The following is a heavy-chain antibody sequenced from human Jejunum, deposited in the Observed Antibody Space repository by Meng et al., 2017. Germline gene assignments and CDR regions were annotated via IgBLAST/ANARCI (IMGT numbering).Heavy chain of an antibody. CDR3: ARDRVGRNWEARNIFDN. CDR2: ISYDGSYK. V-gene: IGHV3-30-3*01. CDR1: GFTFSSYA. D-gene: IGHD1-1*01. J-gene: IGHJ4*02. Sequence: QVQLVESGGGVVQLGRSLRLSCAVSGFTFSSYAMYWVRQAPGKGLEWVAVISYDGSYKHYPDSVKGRFTISRDNSKNTLYLQMNSLRAEDTAVYYCARDRVGRNWEARNIFDNWGQGTLVTVSS.